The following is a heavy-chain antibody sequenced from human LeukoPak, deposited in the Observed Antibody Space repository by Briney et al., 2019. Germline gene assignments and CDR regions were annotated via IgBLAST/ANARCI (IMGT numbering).Heavy chain of an antibody. V-gene: IGHV3-30*02. CDR3: AKDPSYYDSSGYRYFDY. J-gene: IGHJ4*02. CDR2: ILHDGTNK. Sequence: GGSLRLSCAASGFTFRSYGMHWVRQAPCKGLEWVAIILHDGTNKYYADSVKGRFTISRDNSKNTLYLQMNSLRAEDTAVYYCAKDPSYYDSSGYRYFDYWGQGTLVTVSS. CDR1: GFTFRSYG. D-gene: IGHD3-22*01.